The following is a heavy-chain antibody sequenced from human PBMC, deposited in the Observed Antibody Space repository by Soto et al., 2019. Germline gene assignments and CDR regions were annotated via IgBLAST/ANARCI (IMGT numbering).Heavy chain of an antibody. V-gene: IGHV4-59*13. CDR2: IDDSGST. Sequence: QVQLQESGPGLVKPSETLSLTCTVSGGSIGNYYWSWIRHPPGKGLEWIAYIDDSGSTNYNPSLKSRLTLSVDTSKNHFSLKVSSVTAADTAVYYCARGFGGTTTSPFDYWGQGTLVTVSS. J-gene: IGHJ4*02. D-gene: IGHD1-1*01. CDR1: GGSIGNYY. CDR3: ARGFGGTTTSPFDY.